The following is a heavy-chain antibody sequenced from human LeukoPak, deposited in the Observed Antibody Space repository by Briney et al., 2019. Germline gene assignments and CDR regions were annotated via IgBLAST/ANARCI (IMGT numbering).Heavy chain of an antibody. CDR2: IKQDGSEK. CDR1: GSTFSSYW. Sequence: GGSLRLSCAASGSTFSSYWMSWVRQAPGKGLEWVANIKQDGSEKYYVDSVKGRFTISRDNAKNSLYLQMNSLRAEDTAVYYCARDFRWWRYWGQGTLVTVSS. V-gene: IGHV3-7*01. D-gene: IGHD2-8*02. CDR3: ARDFRWWRY. J-gene: IGHJ4*02.